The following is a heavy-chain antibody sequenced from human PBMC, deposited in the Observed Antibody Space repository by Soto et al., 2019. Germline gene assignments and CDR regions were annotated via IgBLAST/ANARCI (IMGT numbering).Heavy chain of an antibody. Sequence: SETLSLTCTVSGGSISSGDYYWRWIRQPPGKGLEWIGYIYYSGSTYYNPSLKSRVTISVDTSKNQFSLKLSSVTAADTAVYYCASDDSFNSSPYSSYYGMDVWGQGTTVTVSS. CDR1: GGSISSGDYY. CDR2: IYYSGST. CDR3: ASDDSFNSSPYSSYYGMDV. V-gene: IGHV4-30-4*01. J-gene: IGHJ6*02. D-gene: IGHD6-13*01.